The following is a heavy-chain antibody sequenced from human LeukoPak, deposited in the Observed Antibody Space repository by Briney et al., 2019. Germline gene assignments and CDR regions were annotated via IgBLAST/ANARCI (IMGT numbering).Heavy chain of an antibody. CDR3: ARESYSASFHWFDY. CDR2: ISSNGGST. D-gene: IGHD1-26*01. CDR1: GFTFSYA. J-gene: IGHJ4*02. V-gene: IGHV3-64*01. Sequence: GGSLRLSCAASGFTFSYAMHWDRQAPGKGLEYVSAISSNGGSTYYANSVKGRFTISRDNSKNTLYLQMGSLRAEDMAVYYCARESYSASFHWFDYWGQGTLVTVSS.